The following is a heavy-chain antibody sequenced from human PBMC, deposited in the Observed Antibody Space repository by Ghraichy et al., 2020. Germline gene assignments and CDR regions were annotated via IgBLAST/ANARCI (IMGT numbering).Heavy chain of an antibody. V-gene: IGHV4-31*02. D-gene: IGHD2-21*02. CDR3: ARGHCGGDCYSRSRAFHV. CDR2: IQDTDDA. J-gene: IGHJ3*01. Sequence: SETLSLTCSVSGDSIRGGGYYWSWIRQRPGKGLEWIGYIQDTDDAYYSPSLSSRTLISVDTSKNQFSLELTSVVIADSAVYFCARGHCGGDCYSRSRAFHVWGQGTMVTVSS. CDR1: GDSIRGGGYY.